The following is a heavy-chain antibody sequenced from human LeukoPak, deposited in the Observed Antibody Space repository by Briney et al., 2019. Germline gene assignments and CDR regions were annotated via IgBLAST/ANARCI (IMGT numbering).Heavy chain of an antibody. CDR1: GYSFTSYW. CDR2: IYPGDSDT. V-gene: IGHV5-51*01. CDR3: ARLYYYDSSGYSTIDAFDI. Sequence: GESLKISCKGSGYSFTSYWIGWVRQMPGKGLEWMGIIYPGDSDTRYSPSFQGQVTISADRSISTAYLQWSSLKASDTAMYYCARLYYYDSSGYSTIDAFDIWGQGTMVTVSS. D-gene: IGHD3-22*01. J-gene: IGHJ3*02.